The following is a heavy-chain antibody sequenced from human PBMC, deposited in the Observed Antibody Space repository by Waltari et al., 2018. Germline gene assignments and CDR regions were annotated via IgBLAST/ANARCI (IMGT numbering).Heavy chain of an antibody. CDR2: VFYTGIT. CDR3: AKVGGGAGTYYFDF. D-gene: IGHD1-7*01. CDR1: GGPMESVRYY. J-gene: IGHJ4*02. Sequence: HLQLQESGPGLVKPSETLSLNCFVSGGPMESVRYYWAWIRQSPGKGLEWLGSVFYTGITYDNPSLKSRVSISVDTSENRFSLKMSSVTAADTAVYYCAKVGGGAGTYYFDFWGPGTLVIVSS. V-gene: IGHV4-39*01.